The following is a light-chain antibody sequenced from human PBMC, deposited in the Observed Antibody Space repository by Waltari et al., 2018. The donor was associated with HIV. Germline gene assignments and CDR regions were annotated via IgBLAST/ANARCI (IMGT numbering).Light chain of an antibody. CDR1: QTVANW. CDR2: TAS. Sequence: DIEMTQSPTSLSAFVGDRVTITCRPSQTVANWLSWFQQPPGKAPKSLIYTASSLQRGVPSRFSGSGSGTNFTLTINNLQPEDSGIYYCHQYNNFPLTFGGGTKVEIK. V-gene: IGKV1-16*01. J-gene: IGKJ4*01. CDR3: HQYNNFPLT.